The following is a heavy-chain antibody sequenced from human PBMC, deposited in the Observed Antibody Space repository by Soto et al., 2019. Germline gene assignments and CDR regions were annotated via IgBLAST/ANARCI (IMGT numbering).Heavy chain of an antibody. CDR3: ARVLLVWFGELSRRGGYYYDMDV. J-gene: IGHJ6*03. Sequence: QVQLQQWGAGLLKPSETLSLTCAVYGGSFSGYYWSWIRQTPGQGLEWIGEINDSGSTNHNPSLKSRVTRFVDTPKNQYSLKLSSVTAADTAVYYCARVLLVWFGELSRRGGYYYDMDVWGKGTTVTVSS. D-gene: IGHD3-10*01. CDR1: GGSFSGYY. CDR2: INDSGST. V-gene: IGHV4-34*01.